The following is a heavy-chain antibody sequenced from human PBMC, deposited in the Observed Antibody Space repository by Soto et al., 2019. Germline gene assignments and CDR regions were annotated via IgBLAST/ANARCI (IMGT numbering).Heavy chain of an antibody. V-gene: IGHV3-53*01. CDR2: IYSGGST. D-gene: IGHD6-13*01. CDR3: ARGGGSRWDDAFEI. J-gene: IGHJ3*02. Sequence: HPGGSLRLSCAASGFTVSSNYMSWVRQAPGKGLEWVPVIYSGGSTYYADSVKGRFTISRDNSKNTLYLQMNSLRAEDTAVYYCARGGGSRWDDAFEIWGQGTMVT. CDR1: GFTVSSNY.